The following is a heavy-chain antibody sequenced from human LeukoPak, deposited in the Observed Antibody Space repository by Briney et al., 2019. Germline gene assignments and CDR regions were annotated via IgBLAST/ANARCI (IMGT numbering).Heavy chain of an antibody. D-gene: IGHD2-15*01. J-gene: IGHJ4*02. Sequence: GGSLRLSCAAPGFTFSSYAMSWVRQAPGKGLEWVSAVSGSGGSTYYADSVKGRFTISRDNSKNTLYLQMNSLRAEDTAVYYCAKAPSWWVFDYWGQGTLVTVSS. V-gene: IGHV3-23*01. CDR3: AKAPSWWVFDY. CDR1: GFTFSSYA. CDR2: VSGSGGST.